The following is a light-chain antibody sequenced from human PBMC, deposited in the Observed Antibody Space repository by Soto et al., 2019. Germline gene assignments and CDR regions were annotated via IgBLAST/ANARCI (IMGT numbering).Light chain of an antibody. CDR3: CSYAGTTTWV. CDR1: SSDVGYYDY. Sequence: QSALTQPPSASGFPGQSVTISCAGTSSDVGYYDYVSWYQQHPGKAPKLVIYEVTKRPSGVSSRFSASKSGNTASLTISGVQAEDEADYYCCSYAGTTTWVFGGGTKLTVL. CDR2: EVT. J-gene: IGLJ3*02. V-gene: IGLV2-23*02.